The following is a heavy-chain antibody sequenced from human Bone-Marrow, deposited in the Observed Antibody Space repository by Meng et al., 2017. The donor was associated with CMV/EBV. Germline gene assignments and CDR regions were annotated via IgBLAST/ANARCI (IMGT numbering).Heavy chain of an antibody. D-gene: IGHD3-3*01. Sequence: GESLKISCAASGFTFSSYSMNWVRQAPGNGLEWVSYISSSGSTIYYADSVKGRFTISRDNAKNSLYLQMNSLRAEDTAVYYCARDSRSKDDFWSGSDTSYYYGMDVWGQGTTVTVSS. V-gene: IGHV3-48*04. CDR2: ISSSGSTI. J-gene: IGHJ6*02. CDR1: GFTFSSYS. CDR3: ARDSRSKDDFWSGSDTSYYYGMDV.